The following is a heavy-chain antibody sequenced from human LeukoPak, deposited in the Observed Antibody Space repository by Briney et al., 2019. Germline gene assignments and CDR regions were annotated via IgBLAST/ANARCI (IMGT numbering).Heavy chain of an antibody. CDR3: ALLAVASDFDY. V-gene: IGHV3-48*03. Sequence: GGSLRLSCAVSGFPFSVYEMNWVRKAPGKGLEPVSNIGSSGTTIYYADSVRGRFSISRDNAKTSLYLQMNSLRVEDTAVYYCALLAVASDFDYWGQGALVTVSS. J-gene: IGHJ4*02. CDR1: GFPFSVYE. D-gene: IGHD6-19*01. CDR2: IGSSGTTI.